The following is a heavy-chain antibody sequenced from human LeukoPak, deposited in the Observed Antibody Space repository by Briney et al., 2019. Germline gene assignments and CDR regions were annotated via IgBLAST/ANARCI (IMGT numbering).Heavy chain of an antibody. CDR3: AKEGGATYYDILTGYPHYCFDY. CDR2: ISGSGGST. V-gene: IGHV3-23*01. CDR1: GFTFSSYA. J-gene: IGHJ4*02. D-gene: IGHD3-9*01. Sequence: GGSLRLSCAASGFTFSSYAMSWVRQAPGKGLEWVSAISGSGGSTYYADSVKGRFTISRDNSKNTLYLQMNSLRAKETAVDFCAKEGGATYYDILTGYPHYCFDYWGQRTLVTVSS.